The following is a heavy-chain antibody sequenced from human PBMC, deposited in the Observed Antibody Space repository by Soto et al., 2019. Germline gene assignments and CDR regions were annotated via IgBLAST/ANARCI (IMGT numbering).Heavy chain of an antibody. D-gene: IGHD6-19*01. J-gene: IGHJ4*02. V-gene: IGHV1-18*01. CDR1: GGTFSSYT. CDR3: ARDIGGWEEY. CDR2: ISAYNGNT. Sequence: ASVKVSCKASGGTFSSYTISWVRQAPGQGLEWMGWISAYNGNTNYAQKLQGRVTMTTDTSTSTAYMELRSLRSDDTAVYYCARDIGGWEEYWGQGTLVTVSS.